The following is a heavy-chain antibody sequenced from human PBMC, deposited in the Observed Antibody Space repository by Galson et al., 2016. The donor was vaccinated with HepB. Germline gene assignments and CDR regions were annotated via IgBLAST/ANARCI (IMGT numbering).Heavy chain of an antibody. V-gene: IGHV1-3*01. Sequence: SVKVSCKASGYTFTSYAMHWVRQAPGQRLEWMGWINAGNGNTKNSQKFQGRVTITMDRSARTAYMELSSLRSEDTAVYYCARDRKIYQFLYPAYYCGMDVCGQGTTLTVSS. CDR2: INAGNGNT. J-gene: IGHJ6*02. D-gene: IGHD3-3*01. CDR1: GYTFTSYA. CDR3: ARDRKIYQFLYPAYYCGMDV.